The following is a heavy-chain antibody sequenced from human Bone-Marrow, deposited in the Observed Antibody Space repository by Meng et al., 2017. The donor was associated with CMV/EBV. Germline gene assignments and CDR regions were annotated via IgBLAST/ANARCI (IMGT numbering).Heavy chain of an antibody. CDR2: ITSSSSYI. V-gene: IGHV3-21*01. CDR3: ARDRDCAFDY. Sequence: GESLKISCSASGFTFSTYSMNWVRLAPGKGLEWVSSITSSSSYIYYADSVKGRFTISRDNAKNSLFLELNSLTAEDTAVYSCARDRDCAFDYWGQGTLVTFSS. D-gene: IGHD2-21*02. J-gene: IGHJ4*02. CDR1: GFTFSTYS.